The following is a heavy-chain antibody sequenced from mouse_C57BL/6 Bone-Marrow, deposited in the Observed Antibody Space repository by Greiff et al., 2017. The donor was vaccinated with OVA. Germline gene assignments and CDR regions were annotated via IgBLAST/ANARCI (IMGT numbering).Heavy chain of an antibody. CDR3: ARRYYGSSYWYFDV. V-gene: IGHV5-17*01. Sequence: EVKLVESGGGLVKPGGSLKLSCAASGFTFSDYGMHWVRQAPEQGLEWVAYISSGSSTIYYADPVKGRFTISRDNAKNTLFLQMTSLRSEDTAMYYCARRYYGSSYWYFDVWGTGTTVTVSS. D-gene: IGHD1-1*01. J-gene: IGHJ1*03. CDR1: GFTFSDYG. CDR2: ISSGSSTI.